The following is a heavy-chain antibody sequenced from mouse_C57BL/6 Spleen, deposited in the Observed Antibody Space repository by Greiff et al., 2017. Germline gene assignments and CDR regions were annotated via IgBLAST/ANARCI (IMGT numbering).Heavy chain of an antibody. D-gene: IGHD2-4*01. CDR3: ARNHYDYDGAWFAY. J-gene: IGHJ3*01. CDR1: GYTFTSYW. CDR2: IDPSDSYT. V-gene: IGHV1-50*01. Sequence: QVHVKQSGAELVKPGASVKLSRKASGYTFTSYWMQWVKQRPGQGLEWIGEIDPSDSYTNYNQKFKDEATLTVDKSSSTAYMQLSSLTSEDSAVYYCARNHYDYDGAWFAYWGQGTLVTVSA.